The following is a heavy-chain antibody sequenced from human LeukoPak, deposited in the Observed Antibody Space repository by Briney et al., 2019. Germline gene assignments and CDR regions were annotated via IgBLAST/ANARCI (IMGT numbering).Heavy chain of an antibody. CDR1: GFTFSSYS. CDR2: ISSSSSTI. J-gene: IGHJ4*02. CDR3: ARGREFYYDSSGYYFDY. D-gene: IGHD3-22*01. Sequence: GGSLRLSCAASGFTFSSYSMNWVRQAPGKGLEWVSYISSSSSTIYHADSVKGRFTISRDNSKNTLYLQMNSLRAEDTAVYYCARGREFYYDSSGYYFDYWGQGTLVTVSS. V-gene: IGHV3-48*01.